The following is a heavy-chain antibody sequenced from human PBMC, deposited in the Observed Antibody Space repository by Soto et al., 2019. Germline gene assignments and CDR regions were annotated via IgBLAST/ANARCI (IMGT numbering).Heavy chain of an antibody. CDR3: TRAAWFPYLSFY. J-gene: IGHJ4*02. V-gene: IGHV3-48*03. D-gene: IGHD3-10*01. CDR1: GFTFSRFE. CDR2: ISSSGSTA. Sequence: QPGGSLRLSCAASGFTFSRFELHWVRQAPGKGLEWISYISSSGSTAYYASSVGGRFTISRDNANNSVYLQMDSLRAEDTALYYCTRAAWFPYLSFYWGQGALVTVSS.